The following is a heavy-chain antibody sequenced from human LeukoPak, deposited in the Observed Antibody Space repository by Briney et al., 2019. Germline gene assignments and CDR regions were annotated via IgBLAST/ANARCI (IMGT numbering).Heavy chain of an antibody. D-gene: IGHD6-13*01. CDR3: AREQQLVVSNWFDP. J-gene: IGHJ5*02. Sequence: PGGSLRLSCAASGFTFSSYWMSWVRQAPGKGLEWLANIKQDGSEKYYVDSVKGRFTLSRDNAKNSLYLQMNSLRAEDTAVYYCAREQQLVVSNWFDPWGQGTLVTVSS. CDR2: IKQDGSEK. V-gene: IGHV3-7*01. CDR1: GFTFSSYW.